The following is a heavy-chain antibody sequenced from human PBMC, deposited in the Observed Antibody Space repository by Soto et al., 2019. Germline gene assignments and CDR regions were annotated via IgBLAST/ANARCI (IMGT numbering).Heavy chain of an antibody. CDR3: ARSKTIVMPGFDH. V-gene: IGHV1-3*04. CDR2: INTGNGDS. D-gene: IGHD2-21*01. CDR1: GYVFTSFA. Sequence: ASVKVSCKTSGYVFTSFAIHWMRQAPGQGPEWMGWINTGNGDSKYSEKFQDRVTITRDTSATTAYMELSSLRSEDTAVYYCARSKTIVMPGFDHWGQGTLVTVSS. J-gene: IGHJ4*02.